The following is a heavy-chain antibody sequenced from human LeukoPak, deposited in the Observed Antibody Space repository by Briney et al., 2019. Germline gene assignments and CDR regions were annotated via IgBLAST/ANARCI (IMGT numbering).Heavy chain of an antibody. CDR1: GVSISRYY. J-gene: IGHJ2*01. V-gene: IGHV4-4*09. D-gene: IGHD7-27*01. CDR3: ARSQLGIDWYFDL. Sequence: PSETLSLTCAVSGVSISRYYWSWIRQPPGKGLERIGHIYASGSTNYSPSLKSRVTISVDTSKTQFSLKLSSVTAADTAVYYCARSQLGIDWYFDLWGRGTLVTVSS. CDR2: IYASGST.